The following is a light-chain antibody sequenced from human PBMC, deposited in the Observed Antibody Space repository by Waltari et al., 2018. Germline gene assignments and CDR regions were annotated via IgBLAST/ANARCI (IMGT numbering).Light chain of an antibody. Sequence: DIVMTQSPLSLPVAPGEPASISCRSSQRLLHRNGYNYLDWYLQRPGQPPQLLIYLGSNRASGVPDRFSGSGSGTDFTLKISRVEAEDGGVYYCMQALQTPWTFGQGTKVEIK. CDR2: LGS. V-gene: IGKV2-28*01. CDR3: MQALQTPWT. CDR1: QRLLHRNGYNY. J-gene: IGKJ1*01.